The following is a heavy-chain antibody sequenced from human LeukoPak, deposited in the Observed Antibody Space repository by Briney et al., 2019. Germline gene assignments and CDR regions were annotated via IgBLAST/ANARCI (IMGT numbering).Heavy chain of an antibody. Sequence: AGGSLRLSCAASGLTLRSYWMNWVRHAAGEGKEWDSYINNDGSTTNFADSVNGRFTISRDNAKNTLYLQINSLRAEDTAVYYCARGMSSGNYYDGFDIWGQGAMVTVSS. CDR3: ARGMSSGNYYDGFDI. CDR1: GLTLRSYW. V-gene: IGHV3-74*01. J-gene: IGHJ3*02. D-gene: IGHD3-22*01. CDR2: INNDGSTT.